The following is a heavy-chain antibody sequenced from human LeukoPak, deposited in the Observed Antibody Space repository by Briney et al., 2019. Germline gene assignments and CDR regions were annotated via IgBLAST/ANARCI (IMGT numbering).Heavy chain of an antibody. V-gene: IGHV4-59*01. CDR3: ARSEGGIVVVPAAMGWFDP. CDR1: GGSISPYY. D-gene: IGHD2-2*01. J-gene: IGHJ5*02. Sequence: SETLSLTCTMSGGSISPYYWSWIRQPPGKGLEWIAYIFHSGTTKYNPSLKSRVAISLDTPKSQFSLKLRSVTAADTAVYYCARSEGGIVVVPAAMGWFDPWGQGTLVTVSS. CDR2: IFHSGTT.